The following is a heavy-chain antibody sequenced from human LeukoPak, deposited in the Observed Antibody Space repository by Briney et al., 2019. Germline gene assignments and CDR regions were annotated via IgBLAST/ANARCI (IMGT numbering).Heavy chain of an antibody. V-gene: IGHV3-23*01. D-gene: IGHD3-22*01. Sequence: GGSLRLSCAASGFTFSSYAMSWVRQAPGKGLEWVSGISGSGGSTYYADSVKGRFTISGDNSKNTLYLQMNSLRAEDTAVYYCAKAKGEGITTYLQHWGQGTLVTVSS. CDR1: GFTFSSYA. CDR2: ISGSGGST. CDR3: AKAKGEGITTYLQH. J-gene: IGHJ1*01.